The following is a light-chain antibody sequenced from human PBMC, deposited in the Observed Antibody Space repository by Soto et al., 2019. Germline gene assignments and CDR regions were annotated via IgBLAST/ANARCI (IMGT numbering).Light chain of an antibody. CDR2: GAS. V-gene: IGKV3-15*01. Sequence: EIVMTQSPATLYVSPGERATLSCRVSQSVSSILAWNQHKPGQAPRLLIYGASTRATSIPARFSCSGSGTEFPLTICRLQSEESAVYYCQEYNYCPRTFGQGTKVEIK. J-gene: IGKJ1*01. CDR1: QSVSSI. CDR3: QEYNYCPRT.